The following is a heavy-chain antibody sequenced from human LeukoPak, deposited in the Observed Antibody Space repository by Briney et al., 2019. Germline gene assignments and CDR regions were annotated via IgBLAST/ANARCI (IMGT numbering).Heavy chain of an antibody. CDR2: ISSSSSYI. J-gene: IGHJ2*01. Sequence: PGGSLRLSCAASGFTFSSYSMNWVRQAPGKGLEWVSSISSSSSYIYYADSVKGRFTISRDNSKNTLYLQLNSLRAEDTAVYYCAKVGHPNYWYFDLWGRGTLVTVSS. CDR3: AKVGHPNYWYFDL. CDR1: GFTFSSYS. V-gene: IGHV3-21*04.